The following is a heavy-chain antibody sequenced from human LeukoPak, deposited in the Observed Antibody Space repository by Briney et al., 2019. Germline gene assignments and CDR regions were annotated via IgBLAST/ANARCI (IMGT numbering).Heavy chain of an antibody. CDR1: GFTLSSYS. CDR2: ISSSSSYI. D-gene: IGHD3-22*01. Sequence: KSGGSLRLSCAASGFTLSSYSMNWVRQAPGKGLEWVSSISSSSSYIYYADSVKGRFTISRDNAKNSLYLQMNSLRAEDTAVYYCARDLAPYYYDSSGYYSGPFDYWGQGTLVTVSS. CDR3: ARDLAPYYYDSSGYYSGPFDY. V-gene: IGHV3-21*01. J-gene: IGHJ4*02.